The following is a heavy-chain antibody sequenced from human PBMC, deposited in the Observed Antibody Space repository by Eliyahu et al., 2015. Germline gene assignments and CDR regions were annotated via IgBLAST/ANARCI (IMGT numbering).Heavy chain of an antibody. V-gene: IGHV2-5*02. D-gene: IGHD3-3*01. J-gene: IGHJ5*02. CDR3: AHESTDFWSGYYPRIDWFDP. CDR1: GFSLXTXXVG. CDR2: IXWDDDK. Sequence: QITLKESGPTLVKPTQTLTLTCTXSGFSLXTXXVGVGWIRQPPGKALEWLALIXWDDDKRYSPSLKSRLTITKDTSKNQVVLTMTNMDPVDTATYYCAHESTDFWSGYYPRIDWFDPWGQGTLVTVSS.